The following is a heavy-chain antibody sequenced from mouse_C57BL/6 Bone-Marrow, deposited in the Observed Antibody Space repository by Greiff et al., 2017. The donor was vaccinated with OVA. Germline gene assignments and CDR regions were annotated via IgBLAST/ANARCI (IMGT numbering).Heavy chain of an antibody. CDR2: IYPGSGNT. CDR3: ARPNGPAWFAY. CDR1: GYTFTDYY. Sequence: VMLVESGAELVRPGASVKLSCKASGYTFTDYYINWVKQRPGQGLEWIARIYPGSGNTYYNEKFKGKATLTAEKSSSTAYMQLSSLTSEDSAVYFCARPNGPAWFAYWGQGTLVTVSA. V-gene: IGHV1-76*01. J-gene: IGHJ3*01. D-gene: IGHD1-1*01.